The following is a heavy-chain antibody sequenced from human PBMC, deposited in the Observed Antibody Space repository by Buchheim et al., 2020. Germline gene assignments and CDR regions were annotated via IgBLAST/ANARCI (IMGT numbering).Heavy chain of an antibody. Sequence: QVQLVESGGGLVKPGGSLRLSCAASGFTFSSYGMHWVRQAPGKGLEWVAVIWYDGSNKYYADSVKGRFTISRDNSKNTLYLQMNSLRAEDTAVYYCARDRDAYCGGDCYSGIGGWWFDPWGQGTL. CDR3: ARDRDAYCGGDCYSGIGGWWFDP. J-gene: IGHJ5*02. D-gene: IGHD2-21*02. CDR1: GFTFSSYG. V-gene: IGHV3-33*01. CDR2: IWYDGSNK.